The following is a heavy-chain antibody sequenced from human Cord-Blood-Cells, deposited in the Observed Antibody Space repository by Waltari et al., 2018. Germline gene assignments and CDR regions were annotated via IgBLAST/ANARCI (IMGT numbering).Heavy chain of an antibody. J-gene: IGHJ5*01. CDR1: GFTFSSYA. CDR2: ISGRGGSK. Sequence: EVQLLESGGGLVQPGGSLRLSCAASGFTFSSYAMSWVRQAPGKGLEWVSAISGRGGSKYYADSVKGRFAISRDNSKTTLYLQMNSLRAEDTAVYYCAKDLRYNWNDCWGQGTLVTVSS. CDR3: AKDLRYNWNDC. V-gene: IGHV3-23*01.